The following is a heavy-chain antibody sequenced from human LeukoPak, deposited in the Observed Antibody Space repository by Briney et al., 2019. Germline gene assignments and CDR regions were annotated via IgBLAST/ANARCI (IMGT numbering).Heavy chain of an antibody. J-gene: IGHJ6*02. D-gene: IGHD3-3*01. CDR1: GDSVITDDYF. Sequence: SETLSLTCIVSGDSVITDDYFWGWVRQPPGKALEWLGSTYRIPPLKSRVTISVDTSGNQFSLRLSSVTAADTAVYFCARVFGNYQEAMDVWGQGTTVTVSS. V-gene: IGHV4-39*07. CDR2: T. CDR3: ARVFGNYQEAMDV.